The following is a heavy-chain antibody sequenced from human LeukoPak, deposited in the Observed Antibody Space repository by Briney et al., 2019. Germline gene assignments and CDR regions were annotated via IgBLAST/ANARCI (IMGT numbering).Heavy chain of an antibody. CDR3: TTALHTNPANWYYFDY. V-gene: IGHV3-23*01. CDR1: GFTFSSYA. D-gene: IGHD1-14*01. CDR2: ISGSGGST. Sequence: GGSLRLSCAASGFTFSSYAMSWVRQAPGKGREWVSAISGSGGSTYYADPVKGRFTISRDNSKNTLYLQKNSLRAEDTAVYYCTTALHTNPANWYYFDYWGQGTLVTVPS. J-gene: IGHJ4*02.